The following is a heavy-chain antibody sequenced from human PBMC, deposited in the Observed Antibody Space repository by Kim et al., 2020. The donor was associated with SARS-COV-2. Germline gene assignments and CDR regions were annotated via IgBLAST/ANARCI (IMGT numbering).Heavy chain of an antibody. Sequence: SETLSLTCTVSGGSISSSSYYWGWIRQPPGKGLEWIGSIYYSGSTYYNPSLKSRVTISVDTSKNQFSLKLSSVTAADTAVYYCARRARDSSSEHWYFDLWGRGTLVTVSS. V-gene: IGHV4-39*01. D-gene: IGHD6-13*01. CDR2: IYYSGST. CDR3: ARRARDSSSEHWYFDL. J-gene: IGHJ2*01. CDR1: GGSISSSSYY.